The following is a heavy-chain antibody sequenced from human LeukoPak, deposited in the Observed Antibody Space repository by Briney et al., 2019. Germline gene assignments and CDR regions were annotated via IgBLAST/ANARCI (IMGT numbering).Heavy chain of an antibody. CDR3: ARDLYRIVVVPHYFDY. CDR2: IKQEGSEK. CDR1: GFIFSSYW. J-gene: IGHJ4*02. D-gene: IGHD3-22*01. V-gene: IGHV3-7*01. Sequence: PGGSLRLSCAASGFIFSSYWMSWVRQAPGKGLEWVANIKQEGSEKYYVDSVKGRFTISGDNAKNSLYLQMNSLRAEDTAVYYCARDLYRIVVVPHYFDYWGQGTLVTVSS.